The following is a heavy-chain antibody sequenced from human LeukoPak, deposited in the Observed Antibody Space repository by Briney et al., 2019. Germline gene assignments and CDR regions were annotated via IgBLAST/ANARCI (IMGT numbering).Heavy chain of an antibody. CDR1: GGSISSGDYY. Sequence: SETLSLTCTVSGGSISSGDYYWSWIRQPPGKGLEWIGYIYYSGSTYYNPSLKSRVTISVDTSKNQFSLKLSSVTAADPAVYYCARGDYYDSSGYYYVGPFDYWGQGTLVTVSS. CDR2: IYYSGST. CDR3: ARGDYYDSSGYYYVGPFDY. J-gene: IGHJ4*02. V-gene: IGHV4-30-4*08. D-gene: IGHD3-22*01.